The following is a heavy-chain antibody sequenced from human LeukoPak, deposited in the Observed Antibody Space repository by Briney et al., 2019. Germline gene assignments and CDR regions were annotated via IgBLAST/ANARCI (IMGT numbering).Heavy chain of an antibody. CDR2: IKPDGSEK. V-gene: IGHV3-7*03. CDR3: VNAYCSGGSCYSDDWFDP. Sequence: QPGGSLRLSCAASGFTFSNYWMSWVRQAPGKGLEWVANIKPDGSEKYYVDSVKGRFTISRDNAKNSLYLQMNSLRAEDTAVYYCVNAYCSGGSCYSDDWFDPWGQGTLVTVSS. J-gene: IGHJ5*02. D-gene: IGHD2-15*01. CDR1: GFTFSNYW.